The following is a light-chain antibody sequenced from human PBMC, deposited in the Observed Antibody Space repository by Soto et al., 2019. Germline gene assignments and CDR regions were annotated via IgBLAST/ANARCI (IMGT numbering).Light chain of an antibody. J-gene: IGLJ3*02. CDR2: LSSDGSH. Sequence: QLVLTQSPSASASLGASVKLTCTLNSGHSTYAIAWHQQQPGKGPRYVMKLSSDGSHMKGDGIPDRFSGSSSGVERYLTISSLQSEDEADYYCQTWGTGNRVFGGGTKLTVL. CDR1: SGHSTYA. V-gene: IGLV4-69*01. CDR3: QTWGTGNRV.